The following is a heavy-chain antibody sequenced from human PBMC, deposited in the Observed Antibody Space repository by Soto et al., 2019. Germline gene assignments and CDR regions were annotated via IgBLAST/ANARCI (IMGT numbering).Heavy chain of an antibody. CDR2: IYPGDSDT. J-gene: IGHJ6*02. D-gene: IGHD2-21*01. V-gene: IGHV5-51*01. CDR3: ARLKAMRGGAYCGGECYAPLDG. CDR1: GYSFTSYW. Sequence: ESLKISCKGSGYSFTSYWIGWVRQMPGKGLEWMGIIYPGDSDTRYSPSFQGQVTISADKSTSTAYLQWSSLKASDTAMYYCARLKAMRGGAYCGGECYAPLDGWGQGTKVTVSS.